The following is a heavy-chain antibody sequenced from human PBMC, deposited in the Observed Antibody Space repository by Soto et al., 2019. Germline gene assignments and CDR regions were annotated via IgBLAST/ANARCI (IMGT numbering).Heavy chain of an antibody. CDR2: ISRTSNTI. Sequence: ETLSLTCAVYSGSFSNYYWSWLRQAPGKGLEWISFISRTSNTIYYVGSVKGRFTTSRDNGKNLLYLQMNDLRDEDTAVYYCARGTYYPGDNGYYYFDSWGKGTLVTVSS. CDR3: ARGTYYPGDNGYYYFDS. J-gene: IGHJ4*02. V-gene: IGHV3-48*02. D-gene: IGHD3-3*01. CDR1: SGSFSNYY.